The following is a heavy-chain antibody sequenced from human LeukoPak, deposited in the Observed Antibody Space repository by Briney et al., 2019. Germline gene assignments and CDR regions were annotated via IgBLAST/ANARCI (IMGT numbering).Heavy chain of an antibody. D-gene: IGHD3-3*01. Sequence: ASVKVSCKASGYTFTSYVISWVRQAPGQGLEWMGWISAYNGKTNYAQKLQGRVTMTTDTSTSTAYMELRSLRSDDTAVYYCARGDTYDFWSGYIKGGYYYYGMDVWGQGTTVTVSS. CDR3: ARGDTYDFWSGYIKGGYYYYGMDV. J-gene: IGHJ6*02. V-gene: IGHV1-18*01. CDR1: GYTFTSYV. CDR2: ISAYNGKT.